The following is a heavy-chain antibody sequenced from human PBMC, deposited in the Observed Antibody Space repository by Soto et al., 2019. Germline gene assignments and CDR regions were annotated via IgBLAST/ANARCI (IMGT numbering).Heavy chain of an antibody. V-gene: IGHV1-69*14. Sequence: QVQLVQSGAEVRQPASSVKVSCKTSGATFSSYAITWVRQAPGQGLEWMGGIVPTVDTSTYAQKFQGRVTITADKFTNTVYMELSSLRSDDTAFYYCGRGVAITVYPGHWGQGTLVTVSS. CDR2: IVPTVDTS. CDR3: GRGVAITVYPGH. CDR1: GATFSSYA. D-gene: IGHD2-15*01. J-gene: IGHJ4*02.